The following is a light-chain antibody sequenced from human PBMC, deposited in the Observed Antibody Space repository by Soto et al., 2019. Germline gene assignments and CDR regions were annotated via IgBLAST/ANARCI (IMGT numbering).Light chain of an antibody. V-gene: IGKV4-1*01. Sequence: DVVMTQSPDSLAVSLGERATINCKSSQSIFSTSHNKNFLAWYQQKSGQPPKLLINWASTRESGVPDRFSGSGSATAFYLTISSLQAEDVAVYYCQQYLHDPLTFGPGTNVDI. CDR3: QQYLHDPLT. J-gene: IGKJ3*01. CDR2: WAS. CDR1: QSIFSTSHNKNF.